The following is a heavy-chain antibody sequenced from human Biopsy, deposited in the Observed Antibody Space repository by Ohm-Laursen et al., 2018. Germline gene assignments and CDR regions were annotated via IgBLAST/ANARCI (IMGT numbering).Heavy chain of an antibody. V-gene: IGHV4-4*07. CDR3: ASVVLGPTNDAFDL. CDR2: IYPGGST. D-gene: IGHD3-22*01. J-gene: IGHJ3*01. Sequence: GTLSLTCTVSGGDINNYYWSWIRQPAGKGLEWIGRIYPGGSTNYNPSLRSRVTMSVDTSKKQLSLRLRSVTAADTAMYYCASVVLGPTNDAFDLCGQGTMVVVSS. CDR1: GGDINNYY.